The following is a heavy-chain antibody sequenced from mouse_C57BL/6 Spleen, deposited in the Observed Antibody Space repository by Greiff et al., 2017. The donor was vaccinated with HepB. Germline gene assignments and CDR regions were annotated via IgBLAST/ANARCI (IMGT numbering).Heavy chain of an antibody. CDR2: ISDGGSYT. V-gene: IGHV5-4*01. CDR1: GFTFSSYA. Sequence: EVKLMESGGGLVKPGGSLKLSCAASGFTFSSYAMSWVRQTPEKRLEWVATISDGGSYTYYPDNVKGRFTISRDNAKNNLYLQMSHLKSEDTAMYYCARDPYYYGSSYLYYYAMDYWGQGTSVTVSS. D-gene: IGHD1-1*01. CDR3: ARDPYYYGSSYLYYYAMDY. J-gene: IGHJ4*01.